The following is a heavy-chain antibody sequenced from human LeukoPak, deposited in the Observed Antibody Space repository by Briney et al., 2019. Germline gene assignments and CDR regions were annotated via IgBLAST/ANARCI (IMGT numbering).Heavy chain of an antibody. Sequence: ASVKVSCKASGYTFRDYGISWVHQAPGQGLEWRGWISLNNGNTNFAEALQGRVTITTDTSTTTTYKELTNLTSDDTAVYYCARVRNGVRFDHWGQGTLVIVSA. CDR1: GYTFRDYG. J-gene: IGHJ4*02. D-gene: IGHD2-8*01. CDR3: ARVRNGVRFDH. V-gene: IGHV1-18*01. CDR2: ISLNNGNT.